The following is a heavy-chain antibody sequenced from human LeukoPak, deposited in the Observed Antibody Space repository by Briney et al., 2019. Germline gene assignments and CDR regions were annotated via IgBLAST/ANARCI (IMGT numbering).Heavy chain of an antibody. CDR2: ISYDGSNK. Sequence: GGSLRLSCAASGFTFSSYAMHWVRQAPGKGLEWVAVISYDGSNKYYADSVKGRFTISRDNSKNTLYLQMNSLRAEDTAVHYCARGYSTVGATDYWGQGTLVTVSS. V-gene: IGHV3-30-3*01. CDR1: GFTFSSYA. D-gene: IGHD1-26*01. CDR3: ARGYSTVGATDY. J-gene: IGHJ4*02.